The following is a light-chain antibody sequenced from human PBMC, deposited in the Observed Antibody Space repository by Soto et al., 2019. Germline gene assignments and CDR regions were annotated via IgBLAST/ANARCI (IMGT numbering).Light chain of an antibody. Sequence: QSVLTQSPSASASLGASVKLTCTLSSGHSSYAIAWHQQQPEKGPRYLMKLNSDGSHSKGDGIPDRFSGSSSGAERYLTISSLPSEDEADYYCQTWGTGIRVFGGGTKLTGL. J-gene: IGLJ3*02. V-gene: IGLV4-69*01. CDR1: SGHSSYA. CDR3: QTWGTGIRV. CDR2: LNSDGSH.